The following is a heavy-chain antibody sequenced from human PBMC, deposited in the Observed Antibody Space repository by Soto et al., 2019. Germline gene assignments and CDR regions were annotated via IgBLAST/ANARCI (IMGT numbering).Heavy chain of an antibody. CDR2: ISGSGGST. J-gene: IGHJ3*02. Sequence: PGGSLKLSFAASGFTFSSYAMSWVRQAPGKGLEWVSAISGSGGSTYYADSVKGRLTISRDNSKNTLYLQMNSLRAEDTAVYYCAKDQNRALDAFDIWGQGTMVTVSS. CDR3: AKDQNRALDAFDI. CDR1: GFTFSSYA. V-gene: IGHV3-23*01. D-gene: IGHD3-10*01.